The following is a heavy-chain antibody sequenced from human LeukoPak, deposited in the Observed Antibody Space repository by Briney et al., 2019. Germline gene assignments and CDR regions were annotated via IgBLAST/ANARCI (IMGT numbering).Heavy chain of an antibody. V-gene: IGHV1-8*01. CDR2: XXXXXXXT. CDR3: ARGSYDFWSGYLAYYYYYYMDV. CDR1: GYTFTSYD. Sequence: ASVKVSCKASGYTFTSYDINWVRQATGQGLEWMGXXXXXXXXTGYAQKFQGRVTMTRNTSISTACMELSSLRSEDTAVYYCARGSYDFWSGYLAYYYYYYMDVWGKGTTVTVSS. J-gene: IGHJ6*03. D-gene: IGHD3-3*01.